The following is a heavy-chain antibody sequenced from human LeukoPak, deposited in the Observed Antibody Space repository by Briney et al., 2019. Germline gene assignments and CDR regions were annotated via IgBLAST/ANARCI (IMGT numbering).Heavy chain of an antibody. J-gene: IGHJ3*02. V-gene: IGHV4-30-4*08. D-gene: IGHD3-3*01. CDR2: IYYSGST. CDR1: GGSISSYY. Sequence: KPSETLSLTCTVSGGSISSYYWSWIRQPPGKGLEWIGYIYYSGSTYYNPSLKSRVTISVDTSKNQFSLKLSSVTAADTAVYYCARALRAYYDFWSGYYPGAFDIWGQGTMVTVSS. CDR3: ARALRAYYDFWSGYYPGAFDI.